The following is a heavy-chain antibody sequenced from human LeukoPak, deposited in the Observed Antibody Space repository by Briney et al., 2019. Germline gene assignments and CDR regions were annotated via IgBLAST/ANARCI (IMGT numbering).Heavy chain of an antibody. D-gene: IGHD2/OR15-2a*01. Sequence: GGSLRLSCATSGFTFMNYDMHWVRQASGKGLEWVSAIDTAGDRSYPGSVKGRLTISRENAKSSLYLQMNNLRAGDTAVYYCARGGSLYDASYYYYLDVWGKGTRVTVSS. J-gene: IGHJ6*03. CDR2: IDTAGDR. CDR1: GFTFMNYD. CDR3: ARGGSLYDASYYYYLDV. V-gene: IGHV3-13*01.